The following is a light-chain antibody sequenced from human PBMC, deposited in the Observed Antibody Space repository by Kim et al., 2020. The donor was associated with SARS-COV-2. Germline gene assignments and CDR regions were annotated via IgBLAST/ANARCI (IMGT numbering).Light chain of an antibody. Sequence: GQRVTLSCTGSSSNIGAGYDVHWYQQLPGTAPKLLIYGNSNRPSGVPDRFSGSKSGTSASLAITGLQAEDEADYYCQSYDSSLSTVFGGGTKLTVL. J-gene: IGLJ3*02. V-gene: IGLV1-40*01. CDR1: SSNIGAGYD. CDR3: QSYDSSLSTV. CDR2: GNS.